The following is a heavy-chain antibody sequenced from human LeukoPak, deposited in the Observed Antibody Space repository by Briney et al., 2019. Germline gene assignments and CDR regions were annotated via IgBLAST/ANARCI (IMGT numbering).Heavy chain of an antibody. Sequence: HPGGSLRLSCAASGFTVSSNYMSWVRQAPGKGLEWVSVIYSGGSTYYADSVKGRFTISRDNSKNTLYLQMNSLRAEDTAVYYCARDVKRRETIFGVVGDYYYYMDVWGKGTTVTVSS. V-gene: IGHV3-53*01. CDR1: GFTVSSNY. CDR3: ARDVKRRETIFGVVGDYYYYMDV. D-gene: IGHD3-3*01. CDR2: IYSGGST. J-gene: IGHJ6*03.